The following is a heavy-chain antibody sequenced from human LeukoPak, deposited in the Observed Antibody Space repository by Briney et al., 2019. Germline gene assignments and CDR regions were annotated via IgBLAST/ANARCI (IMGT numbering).Heavy chain of an antibody. CDR2: IYYSGST. CDR3: ARGNYGDDGAFDI. D-gene: IGHD4-17*01. Sequence: SETLSLTCTVSGGSISSYYWSWIRQPPGKGLEWIGYIYYSGSTNYNPSLKSRVTISVDTSKNQFSLKLSSVTAADTAVYYCARGNYGDDGAFDIWGQGTMVTVSS. V-gene: IGHV4-59*12. J-gene: IGHJ3*02. CDR1: GGSISSYY.